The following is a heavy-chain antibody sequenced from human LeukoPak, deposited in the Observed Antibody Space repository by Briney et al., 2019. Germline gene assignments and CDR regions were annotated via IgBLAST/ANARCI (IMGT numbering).Heavy chain of an antibody. V-gene: IGHV3-30-3*01. Sequence: GGSLRLSCAASGFDFSGHAMHWVRQAPGKGLEWVAVISYDGSSKFYADSVNGRFTVSRDNSKNTLYLQMNSLRAEDTAVYSCARSGGSGIYDYYYYGMDVWGQGTTVTVSS. CDR3: ARSGGSGIYDYYYYGMDV. D-gene: IGHD3-10*01. CDR1: GFDFSGHA. J-gene: IGHJ6*02. CDR2: ISYDGSSK.